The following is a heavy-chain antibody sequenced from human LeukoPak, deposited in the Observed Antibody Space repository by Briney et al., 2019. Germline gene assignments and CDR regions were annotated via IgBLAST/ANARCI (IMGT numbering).Heavy chain of an antibody. CDR3: ARGWRRLGGYNLIGFGY. Sequence: SETLSLTCAVYGGSFSGYYWSWIRQPPGKGLEWIGEINHSGSTNYNPSLKSRVTISVDTSKNQFSLKLSSVTAADTAVYYWARGWRRLGGYNLIGFGYWGQGTLVTVSS. J-gene: IGHJ4*02. CDR2: INHSGST. CDR1: GGSFSGYY. D-gene: IGHD5-24*01. V-gene: IGHV4-34*01.